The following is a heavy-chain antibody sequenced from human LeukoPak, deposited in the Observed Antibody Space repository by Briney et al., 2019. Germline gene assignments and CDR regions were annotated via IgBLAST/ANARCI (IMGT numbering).Heavy chain of an antibody. J-gene: IGHJ5*02. Sequence: PSQTLSLTCTVSGGSISGGDYYWSWIRQPPGKGLEWIGYIFYSGSTYYNPSLESRLTISVDTSKNQFSPKLSSVTAADTAVYYCARQIPAAISDWFDPWGQGTLVTVSS. CDR1: GGSISGGDYY. V-gene: IGHV4-30-4*01. CDR3: ARQIPAAISDWFDP. D-gene: IGHD2-2*02. CDR2: IFYSGST.